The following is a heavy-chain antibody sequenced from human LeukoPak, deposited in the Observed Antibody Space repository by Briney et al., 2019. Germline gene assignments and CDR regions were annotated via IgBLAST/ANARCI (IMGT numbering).Heavy chain of an antibody. J-gene: IGHJ5*02. V-gene: IGHV4-38-2*02. CDR2: IYRSGST. CDR1: GYSISSGYY. Sequence: SETLSLTCTVSGYSISSGYYWVWIRQPPGKGLEWIGSIYRSGSTNYNPSLKSRVTMSVDKSKNQFSLKLSSVTAADTAVYYCARETTVTTFGFDPWGQGTLVTVSS. CDR3: ARETTVTTFGFDP. D-gene: IGHD4-17*01.